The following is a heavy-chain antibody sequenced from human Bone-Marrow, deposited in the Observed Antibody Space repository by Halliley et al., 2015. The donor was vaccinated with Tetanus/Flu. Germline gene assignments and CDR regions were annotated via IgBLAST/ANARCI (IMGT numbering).Heavy chain of an antibody. Sequence: QLVQSGAEVKKPGESLRISCKGSGYGFTTYWIGWVRQVPGKGLELMGIIYPGDSDTRYSPSFQGQVIISADKSVNTAYLQWSTLKASDTAMYYCAALIAASHFTDYWGPGTLVTVSS. D-gene: IGHD6-13*01. J-gene: IGHJ4*02. CDR2: IYPGDSDT. CDR1: GYGFTTYW. CDR3: AALIAASHFTDY. V-gene: IGHV5-51*01.